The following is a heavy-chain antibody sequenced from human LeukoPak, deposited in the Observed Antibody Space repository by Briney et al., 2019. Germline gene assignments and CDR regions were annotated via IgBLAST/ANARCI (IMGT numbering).Heavy chain of an antibody. CDR1: GYTFTSYG. CDR2: ISAYNGNT. J-gene: IGHJ4*02. CDR3: ARGPNVLRYFDWLFPFHFDY. V-gene: IGHV1-18*01. Sequence: ASVKVSCKASGYTFTSYGISWVRQAPGQWLEWMGWISAYNGNTNYAQKLQGRVTMITDTSTSTAYMELRSLRSDDTAVYYCARGPNVLRYFDWLFPFHFDYWGQGTLVTVSS. D-gene: IGHD3-9*01.